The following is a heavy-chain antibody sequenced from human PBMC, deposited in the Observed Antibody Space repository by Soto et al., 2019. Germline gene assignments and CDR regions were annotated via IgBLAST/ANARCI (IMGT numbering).Heavy chain of an antibody. CDR3: ARLWSEREPNFDY. J-gene: IGHJ4*02. CDR2: IRSKANNYAT. V-gene: IGHV3-73*02. CDR1: GYTFSDSA. Sequence: EVQLVESGGGLVQPGGSLKLSCAASGYTFSDSAMHWVRQASGKGLEWVGRIRSKANNYATVYGASVRGRFTISRDDSKNTTYLQMNSLKTEDTAVYYCARLWSEREPNFDYWGQGTLVSVSS. D-gene: IGHD1-26*01.